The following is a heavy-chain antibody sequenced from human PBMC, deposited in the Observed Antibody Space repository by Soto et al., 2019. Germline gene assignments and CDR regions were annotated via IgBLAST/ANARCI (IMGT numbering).Heavy chain of an antibody. J-gene: IGHJ4*02. CDR2: INRSGST. V-gene: IGHV4-34*01. Sequence: SETLSLTCAVYGGSFSGYFWSWIRQPPGKGLEWIGEINRSGSTSYHPSLKSRATISVDTSKNQFSLNLNSVTAADTAVYYCARGYKRTYWGQGTQVTVSS. CDR3: ARGYKRTY. D-gene: IGHD1-1*01. CDR1: GGSFSGYF.